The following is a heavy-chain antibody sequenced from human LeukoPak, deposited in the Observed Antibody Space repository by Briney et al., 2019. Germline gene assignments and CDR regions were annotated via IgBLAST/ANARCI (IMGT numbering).Heavy chain of an antibody. V-gene: IGHV4-38-2*02. J-gene: IGHJ6*04. CDR3: AREVGCSGGSCYPYYYYYYGMDV. CDR2: IYHSGST. CDR1: GYSISSGYY. Sequence: SETLSLTCAVSGYSISSGYYWGWIRQPPGKGLEWIGSIYHSGSTYYNPSLKSRVTTSVDTSKNQFSLKLSSVTAADTAVYYCAREVGCSGGSCYPYYYYYYGMDVWGKGTTVTVSS. D-gene: IGHD2-15*01.